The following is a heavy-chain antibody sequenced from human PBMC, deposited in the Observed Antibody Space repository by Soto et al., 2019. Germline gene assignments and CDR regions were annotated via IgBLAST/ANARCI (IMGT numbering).Heavy chain of an antibody. Sequence: PGASLKISCKASGYSFINYWIGWVRQMPGKGLEWMAIINPGNSETRYSPAFQGQVTISADKSVTTTYLQWDSLKASDSAMYFCARPDQNYVAPWGQGSLVTVS. V-gene: IGHV5-51*01. J-gene: IGHJ5*02. CDR3: ARPDQNYVAP. CDR1: GYSFINYW. D-gene: IGHD1-7*01. CDR2: INPGNSET.